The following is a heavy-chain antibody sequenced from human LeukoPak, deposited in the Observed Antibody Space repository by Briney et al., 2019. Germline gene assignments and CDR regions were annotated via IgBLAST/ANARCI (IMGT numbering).Heavy chain of an antibody. J-gene: IGHJ6*03. V-gene: IGHV3-48*03. CDR2: ISTSGSTK. CDR1: GFTFSSYE. CDR3: ASEVPYYYYMDV. Sequence: GGSLRLSCAASGFTFSSYEMNWVRQAPGKGLEWVSYISTSGSTKYYADSVKGRFTISRDNAKNSLYLQMNSLRAEDTAVYYCASEVPYYYYMDVWGKGTTVTVSS. D-gene: IGHD3-10*01.